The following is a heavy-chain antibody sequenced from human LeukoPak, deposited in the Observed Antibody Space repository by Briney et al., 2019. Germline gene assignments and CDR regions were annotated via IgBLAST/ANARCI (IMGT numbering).Heavy chain of an antibody. CDR3: ATTRSSGLDY. CDR1: GGSFSGYY. Sequence: SETLSLTCAVYGGSFSGYYWSWIRQPPGKGLGWIGEINHSGSTNYNPSLKSRVTISVDTSKNQFSLKLSSVTAADTAVYYCATTRSSGLDYWGQGTLVTVSS. D-gene: IGHD3-22*01. V-gene: IGHV4-34*01. J-gene: IGHJ4*02. CDR2: INHSGST.